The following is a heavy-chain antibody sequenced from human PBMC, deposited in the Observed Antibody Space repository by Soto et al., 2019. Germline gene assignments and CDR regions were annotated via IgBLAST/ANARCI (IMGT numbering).Heavy chain of an antibody. V-gene: IGHV3-7*01. J-gene: IGHJ3*02. Sequence: GGSLRLSCAASGFTFSSYWMSWVRQAPGKGLEWVANIKQDGSEKYYVDSVKGRFTIPRDNAKNSLYLQMNSLRAEDTAVYYCARGPIIAARAFDIWGQGTMVTVSS. D-gene: IGHD6-6*01. CDR3: ARGPIIAARAFDI. CDR2: IKQDGSEK. CDR1: GFTFSSYW.